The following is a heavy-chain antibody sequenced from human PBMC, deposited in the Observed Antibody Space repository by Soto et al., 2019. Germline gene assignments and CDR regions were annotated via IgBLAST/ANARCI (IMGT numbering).Heavy chain of an antibody. Sequence: PGESLKISCKGSGYSFTSYWIGWVRQMPGKGLEWMGIIYPGDSDTRYSPSFQGQVTISADKSISTAYLQWSSLKASDTAMYYWARSPEFYSLDYYYYGMDVWGQGTTVTVSS. J-gene: IGHJ6*02. V-gene: IGHV5-51*01. CDR1: GYSFTSYW. CDR2: IYPGDSDT. CDR3: ARSPEFYSLDYYYYGMDV. D-gene: IGHD3-10*01.